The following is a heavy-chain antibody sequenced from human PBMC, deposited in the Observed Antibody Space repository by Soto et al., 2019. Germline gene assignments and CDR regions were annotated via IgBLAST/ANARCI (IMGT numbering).Heavy chain of an antibody. CDR1: GFTFSSYS. J-gene: IGHJ4*02. Sequence: EVQLVESGGGLVKPGGSLRLSCAASGFTFSSYSMNWVRQAPGKGLEWVSSISSSSSYIYYADSVKGRFTISRDNAKNSLYLHMNSRRAEDAAVYYCARDYSGWYYWGQGTLVTVSS. D-gene: IGHD6-19*01. V-gene: IGHV3-21*01. CDR3: ARDYSGWYY. CDR2: ISSSSSYI.